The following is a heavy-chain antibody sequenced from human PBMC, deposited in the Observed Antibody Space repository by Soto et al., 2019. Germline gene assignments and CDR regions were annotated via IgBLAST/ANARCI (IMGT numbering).Heavy chain of an antibody. CDR2: ISSSSSYI. CDR3: ARDSVLRFLEWLDGGHFDY. CDR1: GFTFSSYS. D-gene: IGHD3-3*01. J-gene: IGHJ4*02. Sequence: GGSLRLSCAASGFTFSSYSMNWVRQAPGKGLEWVSSISSSSSYIYYADSVKGRFTISGDNAKNSLYLQMNSLRAEDTAVYYCARDSVLRFLEWLDGGHFDYWGQGTLVTVSS. V-gene: IGHV3-21*01.